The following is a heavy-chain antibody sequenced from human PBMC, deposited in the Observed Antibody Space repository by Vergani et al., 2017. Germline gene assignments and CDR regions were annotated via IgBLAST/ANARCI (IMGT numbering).Heavy chain of an antibody. CDR1: GYTLTNYA. Sequence: QVQLVQSGAEVKKPGASVKVSCKASGYTLTNYAIHWVRQAPEQGLEWMGWINGDNGNTKYSQKFQGRVAISSDTPANTAYMELSSLRSEDTAVYYCARVGYGDYDNWFDTWGQGTLVTVSS. CDR2: INGDNGNT. J-gene: IGHJ5*02. D-gene: IGHD4-17*01. CDR3: ARVGYGDYDNWFDT. V-gene: IGHV1-3*01.